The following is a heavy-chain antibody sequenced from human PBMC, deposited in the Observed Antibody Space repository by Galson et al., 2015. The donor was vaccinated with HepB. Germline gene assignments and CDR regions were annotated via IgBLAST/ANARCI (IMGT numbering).Heavy chain of an antibody. CDR2: ITWDGNST. CDR1: GFTFDEYT. CDR3: AKDMYDYVWGSSYIFEY. J-gene: IGHJ4*02. V-gene: IGHV3-43*01. D-gene: IGHD3-16*01. Sequence: SLRLSCAASGFTFDEYTMHWVRQVPGKGLEWVSLITWDGNSTYYGDSVRGRFTIPRDNNKNCLYLQMNSLRMEDTAFYYCAKDMYDYVWGSSYIFEYWGPGTLVTVSS.